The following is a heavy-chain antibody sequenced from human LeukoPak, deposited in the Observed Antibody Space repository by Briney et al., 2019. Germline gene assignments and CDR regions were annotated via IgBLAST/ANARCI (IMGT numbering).Heavy chain of an antibody. V-gene: IGHV3-21*01. CDR1: GFTFSSYS. CDR2: ISSSSSYI. Sequence: PGGSLRLSCAASGFTFSSYSMNWVRQAPGKGLEWVSSISSSSSYIYYAGSVKGRFTISRDNAKNSLYLQMNSLRAEDTAVYYCARVPQGAFDIWGQGTMVTVSS. J-gene: IGHJ3*02. CDR3: ARVPQGAFDI.